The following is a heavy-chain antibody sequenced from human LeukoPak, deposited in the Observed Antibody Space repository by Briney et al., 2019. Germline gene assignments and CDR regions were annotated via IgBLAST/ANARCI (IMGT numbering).Heavy chain of an antibody. J-gene: IGHJ4*02. V-gene: IGHV3-15*01. CDR1: GFTFSNAW. CDR2: IKSNSDGGTT. D-gene: IGHD5-24*01. CDR3: ARHGYNYGFDY. Sequence: GGSLRLSCAASGFTFSNAWMSWVRQAPGKGLEWVGRIKSNSDGGTTDYAAPVKGRFTISRDISKNTLYLQMNSLSAEDTAVYYCARHGYNYGFDYWGQGTLVTVSS.